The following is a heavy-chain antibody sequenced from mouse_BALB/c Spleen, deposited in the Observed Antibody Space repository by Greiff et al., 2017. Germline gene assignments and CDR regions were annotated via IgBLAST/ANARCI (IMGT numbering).Heavy chain of an antibody. J-gene: IGHJ2*01. Sequence: EVQRVESGGGLVQPGGSRKLSCAASGFTFSSFGMHWVRQAPEKGLEWVAYISSGSSTIYYADTVKGRFTISRDNPKNTLFLQMTSLRSEDTAMYYCARAGGGFDYWGQGTTLTVSS. CDR2: ISSGSSTI. CDR1: GFTFSSFG. V-gene: IGHV5-17*02. CDR3: ARAGGGFDY.